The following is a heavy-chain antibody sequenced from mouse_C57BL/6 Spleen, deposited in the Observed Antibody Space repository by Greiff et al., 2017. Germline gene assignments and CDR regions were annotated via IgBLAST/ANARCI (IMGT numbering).Heavy chain of an antibody. V-gene: IGHV1-61*01. CDR2: IYPSDSET. D-gene: IGHD1-1*01. CDR1: GYTFTSYW. J-gene: IGHJ2*01. Sequence: QVQLQQPGAELVRPGSSVKLSCKASGYTFTSYWMDWVKQRPGQGLEWIGNIYPSDSETHYNQKFKDKATLTVDKSSSTAYMQRSSLTSEDSAVYDCARPDYYGSGYFDYWGQGTTLTVSS. CDR3: ARPDYYGSGYFDY.